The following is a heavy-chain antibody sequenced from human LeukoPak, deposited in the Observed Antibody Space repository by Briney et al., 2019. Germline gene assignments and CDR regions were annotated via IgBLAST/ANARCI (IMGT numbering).Heavy chain of an antibody. CDR3: AKDLLTGTSRARNFDY. V-gene: IGHV3-23*01. Sequence: PGGSLRLSCAASGFTFSSYVMSWVRQAPGKGLEWVSTISASGGYTYYADSVKGRFTISRDNSKNTLYLQMNGLRAEDTAVYYCAKDLLTGTSRARNFDYGGQGTLITVSS. D-gene: IGHD1/OR15-1a*01. CDR2: ISASGGYT. J-gene: IGHJ4*02. CDR1: GFTFSSYV.